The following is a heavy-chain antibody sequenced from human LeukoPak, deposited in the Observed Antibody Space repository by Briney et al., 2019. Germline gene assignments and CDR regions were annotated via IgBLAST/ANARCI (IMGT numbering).Heavy chain of an antibody. Sequence: PSETLSLTCAVSGGSIREYQWSWIRQPAGKGLEWIGEINHSGSTNYHPSLKSRVTISVDTSKNQFSLKLSSVTAADTAVYYCAGARYSYGFDYWGQGTLVTVSS. V-gene: IGHV4-34*01. D-gene: IGHD5-18*01. J-gene: IGHJ4*02. CDR1: GGSIREYQ. CDR3: AGARYSYGFDY. CDR2: INHSGST.